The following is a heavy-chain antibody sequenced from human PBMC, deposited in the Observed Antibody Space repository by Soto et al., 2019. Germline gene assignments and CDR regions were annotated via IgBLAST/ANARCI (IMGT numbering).Heavy chain of an antibody. CDR1: GYTFTGFW. V-gene: IGHV1-2*02. Sequence: RASVKVSFTASGYTFTGFWIHLVRQAQGQGLEWMGWINPKSGVTNYAQKFQGRVTMTRDTSISTVYMELSSLQPDDTAVYYCSKGLWTVGQCSGGTCYDGMDVWGQGTTVTISS. D-gene: IGHD2-15*01. J-gene: IGHJ6*02. CDR2: INPKSGVT. CDR3: SKGLWTVGQCSGGTCYDGMDV.